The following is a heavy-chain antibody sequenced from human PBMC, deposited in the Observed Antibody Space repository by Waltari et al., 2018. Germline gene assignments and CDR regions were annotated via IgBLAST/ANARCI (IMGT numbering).Heavy chain of an antibody. V-gene: IGHV3-21*02. CDR3: ARDLGVVIAHWWYFDL. J-gene: IGHJ2*01. Sequence: EVQLVESGGGLVKPGGSLRLSCVGSEFSFSSYTMNWVRQAPGKGLEWVSSISISGSYIFYADSVKGRFTISRDNAKNSLYLQMNSLRAEDTAVYYCARDLGVVIAHWWYFDLWGRGTLVTVSS. CDR1: EFSFSSYT. CDR2: ISISGSYI. D-gene: IGHD2-21*01.